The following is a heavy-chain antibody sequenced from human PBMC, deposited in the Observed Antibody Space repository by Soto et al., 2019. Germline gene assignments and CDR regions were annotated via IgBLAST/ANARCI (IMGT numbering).Heavy chain of an antibody. CDR3: ATGRIVGATSPWVT. Sequence: QVQLVQSGAEVKKPGASVKVSCKASGYTFTTYAITWVRQAPGQGLEWMGWITAYNGNTNYAQKLQGRVTMTTDTSTSTVYMELRSLTSDDTAMYYCATGRIVGATSPWVTWGQGTLVTVSS. V-gene: IGHV1-18*01. D-gene: IGHD1-26*01. CDR2: ITAYNGNT. CDR1: GYTFTTYA. J-gene: IGHJ5*02.